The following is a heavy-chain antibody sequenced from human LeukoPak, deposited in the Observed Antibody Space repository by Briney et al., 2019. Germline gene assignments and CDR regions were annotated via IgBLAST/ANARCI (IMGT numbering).Heavy chain of an antibody. D-gene: IGHD3-3*01. Sequence: GGSLRLSCAASGFTFDDYAMHWVRQAPGKGLEWVSGISWNSGSIGYADSVKGRFTISRDNAKNSLYLQMNSLRAEDTALYYCAKVGPTYDFWSGPLGWGQGTLVTVSS. J-gene: IGHJ4*02. V-gene: IGHV3-9*01. CDR3: AKVGPTYDFWSGPLG. CDR1: GFTFDDYA. CDR2: ISWNSGSI.